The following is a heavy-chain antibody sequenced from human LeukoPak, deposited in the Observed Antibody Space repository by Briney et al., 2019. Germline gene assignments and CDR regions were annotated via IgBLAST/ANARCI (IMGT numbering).Heavy chain of an antibody. CDR1: GYTFTSYD. D-gene: IGHD3-22*01. V-gene: IGHV1-8*01. CDR3: ARGAVVDSSGYYYFDY. CDR2: MNPNSGNT. J-gene: IGHJ4*02. Sequence: ASVKVSCKASGYTFTSYDINWVRQATGQGPEWMGWMNPNSGNTGYAQKFQGRVTMTRNTSISTAYMELSSLRSEDTAVYYCARGAVVDSSGYYYFDYWGQGTLVTVSS.